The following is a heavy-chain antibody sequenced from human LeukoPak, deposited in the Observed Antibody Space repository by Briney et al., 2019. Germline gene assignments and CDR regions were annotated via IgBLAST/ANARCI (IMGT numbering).Heavy chain of an antibody. CDR1: GGSFSGYY. J-gene: IGHJ6*02. CDR3: ARGGGGVRAQYSSGWSRAHYYGMDV. D-gene: IGHD6-19*01. CDR2: INHSGST. Sequence: SSGTLSLTCAVYGGSFSGYYWSWIRQPPGKGLEWIGEINHSGSTNYNPSLKSRVTISVDTSKNQFSLKLSSVTAADTAVYYCARGGGGVRAQYSSGWSRAHYYGMDVWGQGTTVTVSS. V-gene: IGHV4-34*01.